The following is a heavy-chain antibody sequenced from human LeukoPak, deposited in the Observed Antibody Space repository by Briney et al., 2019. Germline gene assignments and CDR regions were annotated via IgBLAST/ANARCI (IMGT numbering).Heavy chain of an antibody. CDR1: GGSISSYY. V-gene: IGHV4-4*07. J-gene: IGHJ3*02. Sequence: SETLSLTCAVSGGSISSYYWSWIRQPAGKGLECIGRIYTSGSTNYNPSLKSRVTMSVDTSKNQFSLKLSSVTAADTAVYYCARDPINYDSSGYYYASGAFDIWGQGTMVTVSS. CDR3: ARDPINYDSSGYYYASGAFDI. CDR2: IYTSGST. D-gene: IGHD3-22*01.